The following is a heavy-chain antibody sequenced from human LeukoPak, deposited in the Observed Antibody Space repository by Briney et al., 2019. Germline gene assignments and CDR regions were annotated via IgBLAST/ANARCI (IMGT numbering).Heavy chain of an antibody. CDR1: GVTFSRYG. CDR3: AKFTGQQLAPPF. Sequence: PGGSLRLSCKASGVTFSRYGMNWVRQAPGRGLEWLSYTSGSSGSTIYYTQSVRGRFTISRDDAKNTLYLQMNSLRAEDTAVYYCAKFTGQQLAPPFWGQGTLVTVSS. V-gene: IGHV3-48*01. CDR2: TSGSSGSTI. D-gene: IGHD6-13*01. J-gene: IGHJ4*02.